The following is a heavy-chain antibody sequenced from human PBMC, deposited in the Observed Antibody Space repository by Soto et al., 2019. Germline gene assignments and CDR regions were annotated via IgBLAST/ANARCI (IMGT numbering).Heavy chain of an antibody. D-gene: IGHD4-4*01. J-gene: IGHJ6*02. CDR1: GFTFSSYG. CDR3: ARDPGYSDYYYYYGMDV. Sequence: HPGGSLRLPCAASGFTFSSYGMHWVRQAPGKGLEWVAVIWYDGSNKYYADSVKGRSTISRDNSKNTLYLQMNSLRAEDTAVYYCARDPGYSDYYYYYGMDVWGQGTTVTVSS. V-gene: IGHV3-33*01. CDR2: IWYDGSNK.